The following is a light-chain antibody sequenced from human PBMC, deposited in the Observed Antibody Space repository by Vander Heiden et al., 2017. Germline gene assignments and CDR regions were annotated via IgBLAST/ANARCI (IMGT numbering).Light chain of an antibody. CDR2: KAS. J-gene: IGKJ2*01. CDR1: QSISTW. CDR3: QQYSTYPYT. Sequence: DIHMTQSPSTLSASVGDRVTITCRASQSISTWLAWYQQKPGKAPKLLIYKASNLESGVPSRFSGSGSRTEFTLTISSLQPDDFATYFCQQYSTYPYTFGQGSKLGIK. V-gene: IGKV1-5*03.